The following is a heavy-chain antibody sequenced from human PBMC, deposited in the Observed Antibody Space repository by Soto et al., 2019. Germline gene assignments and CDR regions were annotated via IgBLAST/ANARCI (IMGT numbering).Heavy chain of an antibody. CDR1: GFTFSTYT. CDR3: AHDILSGAAYPHS. V-gene: IGHV3-21*01. Sequence: GSLRLSCAGSGFTFSTYTMNWFRRSPGKGLEWISSISSGSSYIYYAGSVKGRFTISRDNAKNSLFLQMNSLRADDTAVYYCAHDILSGAAYPHSLGQATKGTLSS. CDR2: ISSGSSYI. D-gene: IGHD3-10*01. J-gene: IGHJ4*02.